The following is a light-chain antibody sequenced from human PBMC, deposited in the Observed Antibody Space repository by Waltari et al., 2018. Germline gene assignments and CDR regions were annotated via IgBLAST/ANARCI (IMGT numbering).Light chain of an antibody. V-gene: IGKV1-33*01. J-gene: IGKJ2*01. CDR3: QQYHSYSSYT. Sequence: DIQMTQSPSSLSASVGDRVTITCQASRDINNYLNWYQQKPGKAPKLLIYDASTLETGVPSRFSGSGSGTDFVFTISRLQPDDFATYYCQQYHSYSSYTFGQGTKLEIK. CDR1: RDINNY. CDR2: DAS.